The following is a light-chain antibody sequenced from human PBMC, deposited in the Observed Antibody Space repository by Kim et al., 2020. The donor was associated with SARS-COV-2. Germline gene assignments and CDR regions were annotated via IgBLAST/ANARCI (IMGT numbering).Light chain of an antibody. Sequence: QPVLTQPPSVSAAPGQRVTISCSGSDSNIGNNYVSWYQQFPGTAPKLLIYDYNQRPTGIPDRFSGSKSGTSATLDITGLQPGDEADYYCGTWDTGLSAWVFGGGTQLTVL. V-gene: IGLV1-51*01. CDR3: GTWDTGLSAWV. J-gene: IGLJ2*01. CDR1: DSNIGNNY. CDR2: DYN.